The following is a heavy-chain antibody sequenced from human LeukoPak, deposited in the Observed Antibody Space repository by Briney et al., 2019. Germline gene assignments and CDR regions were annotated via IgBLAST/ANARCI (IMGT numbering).Heavy chain of an antibody. D-gene: IGHD3-22*01. CDR3: ARRPLHYYDSRGDY. V-gene: IGHV1-18*04. CDR1: GYTFTGYY. Sequence: ASVKVSCKASGYTFTGYYMHWVRQAPGQGLEWMGWISAYNGNTNYAQKLQGRVTMTTDTSTSTAYMELRSLRSDDTAVYYCARRPLHYYDSRGDYWGQGTLVTVSS. CDR2: ISAYNGNT. J-gene: IGHJ4*02.